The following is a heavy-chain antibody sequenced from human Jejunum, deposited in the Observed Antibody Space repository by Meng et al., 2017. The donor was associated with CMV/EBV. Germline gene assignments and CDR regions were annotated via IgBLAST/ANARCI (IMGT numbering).Heavy chain of an antibody. Sequence: PGFSFHTNRMYWLRQAPGKGLEWVANINDDGSETYYVDSVKGRFTISRDNANNSLYLQMDDLRAEDTAVYYCARMGYGFEFFDVWGQGTMVTVSS. J-gene: IGHJ3*01. CDR3: ARMGYGFEFFDV. D-gene: IGHD5-12*01. V-gene: IGHV3-7*01. CDR2: INDDGSET. CDR1: GFSFHTNR.